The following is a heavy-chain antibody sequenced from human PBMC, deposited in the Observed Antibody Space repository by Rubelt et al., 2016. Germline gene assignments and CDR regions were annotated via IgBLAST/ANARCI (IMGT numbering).Heavy chain of an antibody. CDR1: GFTFSNYA. D-gene: IGHD2-21*02. V-gene: IGHV3-33*06. CDR2: IWFDESNK. Sequence: QERLVESGGGVVQPGKSLRLSCATSGFTFSNYAMHWVRQAPGKGLEWLATIWFDESNKYYADSGKGRFTISSDISKNTLFLQMNSLRVEDTAVYYCAKDDARLFFDYWGQGTLVTVSS. J-gene: IGHJ4*02. CDR3: AKDDARLFFDY.